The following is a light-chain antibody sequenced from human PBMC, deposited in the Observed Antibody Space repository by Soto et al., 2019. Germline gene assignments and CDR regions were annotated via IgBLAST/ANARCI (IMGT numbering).Light chain of an antibody. CDR3: QQSSSTPRP. J-gene: IGKJ1*01. V-gene: IGKV1-39*01. Sequence: IQMNQSPSSLSASVGDRVTITCRASQSISSYLNWYQQKPGKAPKLLIYAASSLQSGVPSRFSGSGSGTDFTLTISSMQTEDFSTYYCQQSSSTPRPFGQGTKGGMK. CDR1: QSISSY. CDR2: AAS.